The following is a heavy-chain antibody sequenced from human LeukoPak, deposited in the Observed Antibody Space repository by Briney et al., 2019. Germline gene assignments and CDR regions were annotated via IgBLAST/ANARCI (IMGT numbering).Heavy chain of an antibody. D-gene: IGHD1-14*01. CDR3: ARVGIVDY. CDR1: GGSISSGSYY. CDR2: IYTSGST. J-gene: IGHJ4*02. Sequence: SQTLSLTCTVSGGSISSGSYYWSWIRQPAGKGLEWIGRIYTSGSTNYNPSLKSRVTISVDTSKNQFSLKLSSVTAADTAVYYCARVGIVDYWGQGTLVTVPS. V-gene: IGHV4-61*02.